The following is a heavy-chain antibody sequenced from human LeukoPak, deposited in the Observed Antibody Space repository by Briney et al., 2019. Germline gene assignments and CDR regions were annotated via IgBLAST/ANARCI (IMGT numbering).Heavy chain of an antibody. CDR1: GYTFTTYS. CDR3: TRSFPFAH. CDR2: INTNTGNP. V-gene: IGHV7-4-1*02. D-gene: IGHD3-10*01. Sequence: ASVKVSCKASGYTFTTYSINWVRQAPGQGLECMGWINTNTGNPTYAQGFTGRFVFSLDTSINTAYLQISSLKPEDTAVYYCTRSFPFAHWGQGTLVTVSS. J-gene: IGHJ4*02.